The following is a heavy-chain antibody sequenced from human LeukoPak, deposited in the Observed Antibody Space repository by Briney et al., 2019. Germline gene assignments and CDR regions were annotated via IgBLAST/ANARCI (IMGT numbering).Heavy chain of an antibody. D-gene: IGHD6-19*01. Sequence: PSETLSLTCTVSGGAISGSPYYWGWIRQPPGKGLEWIGSSSYSGSTYYNPSLKSRVTISVDTSKNQFSLKLTSVTAADTAVYYCARAYSSGWYNDFDPWGQGTLVIVSS. CDR2: SSYSGST. CDR1: GGAISGSPYY. J-gene: IGHJ5*02. CDR3: ARAYSSGWYNDFDP. V-gene: IGHV4-39*01.